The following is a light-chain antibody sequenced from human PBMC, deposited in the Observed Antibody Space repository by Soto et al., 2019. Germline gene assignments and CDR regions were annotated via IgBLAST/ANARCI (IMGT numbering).Light chain of an antibody. CDR1: QYISPW. CDR3: QQYKTYSRT. Sequence: DIQMTQSPSTLSASVGDRVTITCRASQYISPWLAWYQQKPGKAPKLLIYKTSYLESGVPSRFSGSGSGTEFTLTNSSLQPDDFATYYCQQYKTYSRTFGQGTKVEIK. J-gene: IGKJ1*01. V-gene: IGKV1-5*03. CDR2: KTS.